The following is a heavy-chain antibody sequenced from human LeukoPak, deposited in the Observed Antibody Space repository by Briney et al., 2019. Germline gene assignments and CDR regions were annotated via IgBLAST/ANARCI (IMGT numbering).Heavy chain of an antibody. CDR2: ISGSGGST. J-gene: IGHJ4*02. Sequence: PGRSLRLSCAAPGFTFSSYAMHWVRQAPGKGLEWVSAISGSGGSTYYADSVKGRFIISRDNSKNMLYLEMNSLRAEDTAVYYCAKEGGELSWDLTNWGQGTLVTVSS. CDR1: GFTFSSYA. CDR3: AKEGGELSWDLTN. D-gene: IGHD3-16*02. V-gene: IGHV3-23*01.